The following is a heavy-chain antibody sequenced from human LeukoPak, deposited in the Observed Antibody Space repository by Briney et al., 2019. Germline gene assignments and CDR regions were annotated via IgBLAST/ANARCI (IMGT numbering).Heavy chain of an antibody. CDR2: INSDGSST. CDR1: GFTFSSYW. Sequence: PGGSLRLSCAASGFTFSSYWMHWVRQAPGKGLVWVSRINSDGSSTSYADSVKGRFTISRDNAKNTLYLQMNSLRAEDTAVYYCARSQTIAVADWLDPWGQGTLVTVSS. V-gene: IGHV3-74*01. CDR3: ARSQTIAVADWLDP. D-gene: IGHD6-19*01. J-gene: IGHJ5*02.